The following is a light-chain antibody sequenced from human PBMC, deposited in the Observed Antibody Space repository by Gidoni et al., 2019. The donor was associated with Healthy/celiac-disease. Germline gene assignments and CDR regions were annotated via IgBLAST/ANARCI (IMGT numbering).Light chain of an antibody. Sequence: DLVMTQSPLSLTVTPGEPASISCRSSQSLLHSNGYNYLDWYLQKPGQSPQLLIYLGSNRASGVPDRFSGSGSGTDFTLKISRVEAEDVGVYYCMQALQTPPFTFGPGTKVDIK. CDR1: QSLLHSNGYNY. CDR3: MQALQTPPFT. CDR2: LGS. V-gene: IGKV2-28*01. J-gene: IGKJ3*01.